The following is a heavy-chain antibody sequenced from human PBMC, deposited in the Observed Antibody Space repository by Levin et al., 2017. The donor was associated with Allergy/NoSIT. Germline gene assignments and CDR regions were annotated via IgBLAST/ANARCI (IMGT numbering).Heavy chain of an antibody. Sequence: KTGGSLRLSCKASGYTFTSYDMNWVRQATGQGLEWMGWMNPNSGITGYSQKFWGRVTMTRDTSISTAYMELSSLISEDTAVYYCARGPPKEQSLEGHDYKWFGPWGQGTQVTVSS. J-gene: IGHJ5*02. V-gene: IGHV1-8*01. CDR3: ARGPPKEQSLEGHDYKWFGP. CDR2: MNPNSGIT. CDR1: GYTFTSYD. D-gene: IGHD1/OR15-1a*01.